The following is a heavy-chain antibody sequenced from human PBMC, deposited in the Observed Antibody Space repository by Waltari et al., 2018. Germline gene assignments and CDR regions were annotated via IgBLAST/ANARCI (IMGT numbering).Heavy chain of an antibody. Sequence: QVQLQQWGARLLKPSETLSLTCAVSGGSLSGHYWAWTRQAPGKGLEWIGEINHRGNINHNPSLKSRVTISVDTSKSQFSLSLNSVTAADTAVYYCARNSRDGYRLPGIIAYWGQGSLVTVSS. D-gene: IGHD2-21*01. V-gene: IGHV4-34*02. CDR3: ARNSRDGYRLPGIIAY. J-gene: IGHJ4*02. CDR2: INHRGNI. CDR1: GGSLSGHY.